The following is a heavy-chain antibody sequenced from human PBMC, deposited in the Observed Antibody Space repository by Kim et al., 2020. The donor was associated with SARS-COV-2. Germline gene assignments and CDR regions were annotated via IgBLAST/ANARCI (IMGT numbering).Heavy chain of an antibody. D-gene: IGHD3-9*01. J-gene: IGHJ6*02. CDR3: ARVIDILTGYSYGMDV. Sequence: SVKVSCKASGGTFSSYAISWVRQAPGQGLEWMGRIIPILGIANYAQKFQGRVTITADKSTSTAYMELSSLRSEDTAVYYCARVIDILTGYSYGMDVWGQGTTVTVSS. V-gene: IGHV1-69*04. CDR2: IIPILGIA. CDR1: GGTFSSYA.